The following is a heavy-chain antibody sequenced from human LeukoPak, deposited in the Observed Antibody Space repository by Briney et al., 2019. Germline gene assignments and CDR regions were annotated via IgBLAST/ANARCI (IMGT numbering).Heavy chain of an antibody. CDR2: IYYSGST. CDR3: ARGNYDFWSGYYQAYYYYMDV. D-gene: IGHD3-3*01. Sequence: SETLSLTCTVSGGSISSYYWSWIRQPPGKGLEWIGYIYYSGSTSYNPSLKSRVTISVDTSKNQFSLKLSSVTAADTAVYYCARGNYDFWSGYYQAYYYYMDVWGKGTTVTVSS. CDR1: GGSISSYY. V-gene: IGHV4-59*12. J-gene: IGHJ6*03.